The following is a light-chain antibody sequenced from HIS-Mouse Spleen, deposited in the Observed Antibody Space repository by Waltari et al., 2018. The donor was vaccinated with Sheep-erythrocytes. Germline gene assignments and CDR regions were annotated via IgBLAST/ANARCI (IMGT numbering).Light chain of an antibody. J-gene: IGLJ2*01. CDR1: SSDVGVYNY. V-gene: IGLV2-14*01. CDR2: EVS. CDR3: SSYTSSSTVV. Sequence: QSALTQPASVSGSPGQSITISCTGTSSDVGVYNYVSWYQQHPGKAPKLMIYEVSNRPSGVSNRFSGSKSGNTASRTISGLQAEDEADYYCSSYTSSSTVVFGGGTKLTVL.